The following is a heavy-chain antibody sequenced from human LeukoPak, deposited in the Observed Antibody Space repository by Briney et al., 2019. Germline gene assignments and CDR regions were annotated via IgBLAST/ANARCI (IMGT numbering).Heavy chain of an antibody. J-gene: IGHJ4*02. V-gene: IGHV4-31*03. CDR1: GGSISSGGYY. D-gene: IGHD6-13*01. Sequence: PSETLSLTCTVSGGSISSGGYYWSWIRQHPGKGLEWIGYIYYSGSTYYNPSLKSRVTISVDTSKNQFSLKLSSVTAADTAVYYCASGPVPGIAAAGLPYDYWGQGTLVTVSS. CDR3: ASGPVPGIAAAGLPYDY. CDR2: IYYSGST.